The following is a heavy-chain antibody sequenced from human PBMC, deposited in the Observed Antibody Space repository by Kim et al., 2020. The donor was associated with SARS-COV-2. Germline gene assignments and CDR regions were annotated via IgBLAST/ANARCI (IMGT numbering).Heavy chain of an antibody. CDR3: VGYCSSTSCYARYYYYYGMDV. D-gene: IGHD2-2*01. J-gene: IGHJ6*02. V-gene: IGHV3-64D*06. Sequence: GGSLRLSCSASGFTFSSYAMHWVRQAPGKGLEYVSAISSNGGSTYYADSVKGRFTISRDNSKNTLYLQMSSLRAEDTAVYYCVGYCSSTSCYARYYYYYGMDVWGQGTTVTVSS. CDR1: GFTFSSYA. CDR2: ISSNGGST.